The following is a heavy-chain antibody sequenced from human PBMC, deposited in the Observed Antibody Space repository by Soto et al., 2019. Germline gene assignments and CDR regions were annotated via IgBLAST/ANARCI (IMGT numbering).Heavy chain of an antibody. D-gene: IGHD2-2*01. CDR3: ASRYCISTSCQNYYYYGMDV. Sequence: GASVKVSCKASGGTFSSYAISWVRQAPGQGLEWMGGIIPIFGTANYAQKFQGRVTITADESTSTAYMELSSLRSEDTAVYYCASRYCISTSCQNYYYYGMDVWGQGTTVTVSS. J-gene: IGHJ6*02. CDR1: GGTFSSYA. CDR2: IIPIFGTA. V-gene: IGHV1-69*13.